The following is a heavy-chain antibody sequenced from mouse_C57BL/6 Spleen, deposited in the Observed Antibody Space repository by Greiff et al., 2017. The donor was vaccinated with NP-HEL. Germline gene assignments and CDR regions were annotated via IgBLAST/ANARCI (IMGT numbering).Heavy chain of an antibody. D-gene: IGHD1-1*01. CDR1: GYTFTSYW. J-gene: IGHJ3*01. V-gene: IGHV1-7*01. CDR2: INPSSGYT. CDR3: ARGDYGSSSWFAY. Sequence: QVHVKQSGAELAKPGASVKLSCKASGYTFTSYWMHWVKQRPGQGLEWIGYINPSSGYTKYNQKFKDKATLTADKSSSTAYMQLSSLTYEDSAVYYCARGDYGSSSWFAYWGQRTLVTVSA.